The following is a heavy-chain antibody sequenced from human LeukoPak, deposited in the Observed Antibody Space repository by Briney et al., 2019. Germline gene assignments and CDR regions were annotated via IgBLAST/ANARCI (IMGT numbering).Heavy chain of an antibody. CDR2: IYYSGST. CDR3: ARVGLLIHAFDI. J-gene: IGHJ3*02. V-gene: IGHV4-59*01. CDR1: GGSISSYY. D-gene: IGHD3-16*01. Sequence: SETLSLTCTVSGGSISSYYWSRIRQPPGKGLEWIGYIYYSGSTNYNPSLKSRVTISVDTSKNQFSLKLSSVTAADTAVYYCARVGLLIHAFDIWGQGTMVTVSS.